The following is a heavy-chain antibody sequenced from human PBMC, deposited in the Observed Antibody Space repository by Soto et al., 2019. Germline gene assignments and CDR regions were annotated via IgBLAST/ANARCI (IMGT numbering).Heavy chain of an antibody. CDR2: ISYDGSNK. J-gene: IGHJ6*02. D-gene: IGHD3-10*01. CDR3: ARADASDMVRGVVYYYYGMDV. V-gene: IGHV3-30-3*01. CDR1: GFPFRTYV. Sequence: LRLSCAASGFPFRTYVMHWVRQAPGKGLEWVALISYDGSNKYYADSVKGRFTISRDNSKDTLYLQMNSLRAEDTAVFYCARADASDMVRGVVYYYYGMDVWGQGTTVTVSS.